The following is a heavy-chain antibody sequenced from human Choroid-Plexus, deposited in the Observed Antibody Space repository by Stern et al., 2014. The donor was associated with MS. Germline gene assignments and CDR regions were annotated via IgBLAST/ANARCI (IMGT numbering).Heavy chain of an antibody. CDR2: ISYDGSGK. Sequence: QVQLVQSGGGVAQPGRPLILSCAASGFTFSNFGMHWVRQAPGKGLEWVALISYDGSGKSYADSVKGRFTIFRDNSKNALYMHMNSLRAEDTAVYYCAKDRQWSTYFFDYWGQGSLVTVSS. V-gene: IGHV3-30*18. J-gene: IGHJ4*02. CDR3: AKDRQWSTYFFDY. CDR1: GFTFSNFG. D-gene: IGHD2-15*01.